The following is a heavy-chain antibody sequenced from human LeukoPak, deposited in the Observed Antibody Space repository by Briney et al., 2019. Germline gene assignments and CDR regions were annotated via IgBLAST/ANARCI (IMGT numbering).Heavy chain of an antibody. CDR3: ARSPEGGPFDY. CDR2: INPSGGST. V-gene: IGHV1-46*01. CDR1: GYTFTGYY. D-gene: IGHD3-16*01. J-gene: IGHJ4*02. Sequence: ASVKVSCKASGYTFTGYYMHWVRQAPGQGLEWMGIINPSGGSTSYAQKFQGRVTMTRDTSTSTVYMELSSLRSEDTAVYYCARSPEGGPFDYWGQGTLVTVSS.